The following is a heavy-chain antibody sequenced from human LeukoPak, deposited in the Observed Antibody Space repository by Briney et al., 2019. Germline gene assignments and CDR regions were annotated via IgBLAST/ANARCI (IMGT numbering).Heavy chain of an antibody. CDR1: GYTFTSYG. V-gene: IGHV1-18*01. CDR3: ARNGEYYDILTGYSNAFDI. J-gene: IGHJ3*02. Sequence: ASVKVSCKPSGYTFTSYGISWVRQAPGQGLEWMGWISAYNGNTNYAQKLQGRVTMTTDTSTSTAYMELRSLRSDDTAVYYCARNGEYYDILTGYSNAFDIWGQGTMVTVSS. D-gene: IGHD3-9*01. CDR2: ISAYNGNT.